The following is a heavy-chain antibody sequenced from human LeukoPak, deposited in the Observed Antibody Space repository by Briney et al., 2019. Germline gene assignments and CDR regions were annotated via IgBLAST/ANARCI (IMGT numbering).Heavy chain of an antibody. CDR3: ATRQWLAPPPDS. V-gene: IGHV3-74*01. J-gene: IGHJ4*02. Sequence: GGSLRPSCAASGFTFSKYWMLWVRQAPGKGLESVSRINTDGTVTTYADSVKGRFTVSRDNADNTMFLQMNSVRDEDTAVYYCATRQWLAPPPDSWGQGTPVTVSS. CDR2: INTDGTVT. CDR1: GFTFSKYW. D-gene: IGHD6-19*01.